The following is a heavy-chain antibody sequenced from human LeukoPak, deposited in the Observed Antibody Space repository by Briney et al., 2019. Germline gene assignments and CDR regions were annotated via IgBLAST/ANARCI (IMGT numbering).Heavy chain of an antibody. CDR1: GFTFSAYA. Sequence: GGSLRLSCAVSGFTFSAYAMSWVRQAPGKGLEWVSSISASGGVAYYADSVMGRFTISRDNSKNTLYLQMNSLRAEDTAVYYCAKDLRYYYHMDVWGKGTTVTVSS. CDR2: ISASGGVA. V-gene: IGHV3-23*01. J-gene: IGHJ6*03. CDR3: AKDLRYYYHMDV.